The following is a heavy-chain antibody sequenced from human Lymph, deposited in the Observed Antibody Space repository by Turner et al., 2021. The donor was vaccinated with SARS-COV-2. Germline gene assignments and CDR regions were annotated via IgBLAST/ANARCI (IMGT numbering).Heavy chain of an antibody. Sequence: QVQLVQSGAEVRKPETSVKVSCKASGYTFPGCYMHWVRQAPGQGLEWMGWINPNSGGTNYAQKFQGRVTMTRDTSISAAYMELSRLRSDDTAVYYCARDVERYNDFWSGYSGGYGMDVWGQGTTVTVSS. D-gene: IGHD3-3*01. CDR2: INPNSGGT. J-gene: IGHJ6*02. V-gene: IGHV1-2*02. CDR1: GYTFPGCY. CDR3: ARDVERYNDFWSGYSGGYGMDV.